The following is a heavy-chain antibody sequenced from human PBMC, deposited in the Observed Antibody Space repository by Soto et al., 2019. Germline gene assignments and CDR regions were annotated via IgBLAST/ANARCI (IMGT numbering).Heavy chain of an antibody. CDR3: AHSRCGGDCLQSYSAHYYYGMDV. CDR1: GFSLNTGGLG. D-gene: IGHD2-21*02. Sequence: QITLKESGPTLVKPTQTLTLTCTFSGFSLNTGGLGVGWIRQPPGKALEWLALIYWDDDKRYSPSLKSRLTITKYTSKNQVVLTMTNMDPVDTATYYCAHSRCGGDCLQSYSAHYYYGMDVWGQGTTVTVSS. V-gene: IGHV2-5*02. J-gene: IGHJ6*02. CDR2: IYWDDDK.